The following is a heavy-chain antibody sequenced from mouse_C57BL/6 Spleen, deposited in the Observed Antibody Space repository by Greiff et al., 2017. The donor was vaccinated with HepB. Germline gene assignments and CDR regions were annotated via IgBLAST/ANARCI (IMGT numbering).Heavy chain of an antibody. CDR2: IWRGGST. CDR1: GFSLTSYG. Sequence: VKLMESGPGLVQPSQSLSITCTVSGFSLTSYGVHWVRQSPGKGLEWLGVIWRGGSTDYNAAFMSRLSITKDNSKSQVFFKMNSLQADDTAIYYCAKNWGTTVVGFDYWGQGTTLTVSS. CDR3: AKNWGTTVVGFDY. J-gene: IGHJ2*01. V-gene: IGHV2-5*01. D-gene: IGHD1-1*01.